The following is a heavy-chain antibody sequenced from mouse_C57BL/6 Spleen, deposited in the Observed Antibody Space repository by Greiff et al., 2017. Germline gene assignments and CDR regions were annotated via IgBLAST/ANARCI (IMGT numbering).Heavy chain of an antibody. V-gene: IGHV14-2*01. J-gene: IGHJ3*01. D-gene: IGHD1-1*01. CDR1: GFNIKDYY. CDR3: ARNYYGSSPWFAY. CDR2: IDHEDGET. Sequence: EVQVVESGAELVKPGASVKLSCTASGFNIKDYYMHWVKQRTEQGLEWIGRIDHEDGETKYAPKFQGKATITAYTSSNTAYLQLGSLTSEDTAVYYYARNYYGSSPWFAYWGQGTLVTVSA.